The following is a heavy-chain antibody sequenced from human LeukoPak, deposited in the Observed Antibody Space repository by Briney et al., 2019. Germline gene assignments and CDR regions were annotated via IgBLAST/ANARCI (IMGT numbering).Heavy chain of an antibody. V-gene: IGHV3-23*01. J-gene: IGHJ3*02. CDR2: ISGSGGST. D-gene: IGHD6-19*01. CDR3: AKDRRRSIAVAGTDAFDI. Sequence: GGSLRLSCAVSGFTFSSYATSWVRQAPGKGLEWVSAISGSGGSTYYADSVKGRFTISRDNSKNTLYLQMNSLRAEDTAVYYCAKDRRRSIAVAGTDAFDIWGQGTMVAVSS. CDR1: GFTFSSYA.